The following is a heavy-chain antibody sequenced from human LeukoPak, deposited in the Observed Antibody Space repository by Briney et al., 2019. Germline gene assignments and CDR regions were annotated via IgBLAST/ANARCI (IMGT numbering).Heavy chain of an antibody. D-gene: IGHD2-8*01. CDR2: ISTSPSII. CDR3: ARANGAFDI. V-gene: IGHV3-48*02. Sequence: GGSLRLSCAASGFTFSNYYMSWVRQAPGKGLEWVSYISTSPSIIYYADSVKGRFTISRDNAKNSLYLQMNSLRDEDTAVYYCARANGAFDIWGQGTMVTVSS. J-gene: IGHJ3*02. CDR1: GFTFSNYY.